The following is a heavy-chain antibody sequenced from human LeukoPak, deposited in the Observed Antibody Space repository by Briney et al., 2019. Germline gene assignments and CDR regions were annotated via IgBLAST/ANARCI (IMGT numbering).Heavy chain of an antibody. CDR1: GGSISSYY. D-gene: IGHD1-26*01. V-gene: IGHV4-4*07. J-gene: IGHJ6*03. CDR2: IYTSGST. Sequence: SETLSLTCTVSGGSISSYYWSWIRQPAGKGLEWIGRIYTSGSTNYNPSLKSRVTISVDKSKNQSSLKLSSVTAADTAVYYCARDAVGATSYYYYMDVWGKGTTVTVSS. CDR3: ARDAVGATSYYYYMDV.